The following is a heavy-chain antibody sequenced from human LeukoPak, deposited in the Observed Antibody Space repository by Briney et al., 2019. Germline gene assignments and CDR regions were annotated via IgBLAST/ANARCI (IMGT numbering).Heavy chain of an antibody. Sequence: GGSLRLSCAASGFTFSSYAMSWVRQAPGKGLEWVWGISASGGSSYYADSVKGRFTISRDNSKNTLYLQMNSLRAEDTAVYYCAKDRITGTPYYFDYWGQGTLVTVSS. D-gene: IGHD1-20*01. V-gene: IGHV3-23*01. CDR1: GFTFSSYA. CDR2: ISASGGSS. J-gene: IGHJ4*02. CDR3: AKDRITGTPYYFDY.